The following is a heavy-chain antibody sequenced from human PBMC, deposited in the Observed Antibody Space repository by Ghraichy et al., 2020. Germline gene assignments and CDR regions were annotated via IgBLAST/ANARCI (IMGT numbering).Heavy chain of an antibody. D-gene: IGHD3-10*01. V-gene: IGHV3-23*01. CDR3: AKGFTYFDY. CDR1: GFIFNNYA. Sequence: GGSLRLSCAASGFIFNNYAMSWVRQAPGKGLEWVSAISGGSDNIYYGDSVKGRFTISRDKSKNTLYLQMSSLRAEDTAVYYCAKGFTYFDYWGQGNLVTVSS. J-gene: IGHJ4*02. CDR2: ISGGSDNI.